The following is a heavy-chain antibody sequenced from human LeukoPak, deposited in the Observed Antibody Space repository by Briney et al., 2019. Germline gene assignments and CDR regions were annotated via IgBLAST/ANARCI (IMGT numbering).Heavy chain of an antibody. Sequence: GGSLRLSCAASGFTFSSYAMHWVRQAPGKGLEWVAVISYDGNNKYYADSVQGRFTISGDNSKNTLYLQMNSLRAEDTAVYYCARDRVTTVPFYYYYGMDVWGQGTTVTVSS. D-gene: IGHD4-11*01. CDR1: GFTFSSYA. J-gene: IGHJ6*02. CDR2: ISYDGNNK. V-gene: IGHV3-30-3*01. CDR3: ARDRVTTVPFYYYYGMDV.